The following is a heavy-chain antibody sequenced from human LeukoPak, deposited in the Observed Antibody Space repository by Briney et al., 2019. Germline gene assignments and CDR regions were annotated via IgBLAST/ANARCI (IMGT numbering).Heavy chain of an antibody. V-gene: IGHV3-48*03. CDR2: ISSSGTTI. CDR3: ARVGGEVPAALSSRRAFDV. Sequence: GGSLRLSCAASGFTFSSDEMNWVRQAPGKGLEWVSYISSSGTTIYYTGSVKGRFTVSRDNAKNSLYLQMNSLRAEDMAVYYCARVGGEVPAALSSRRAFDVWGQGAVVTPSS. J-gene: IGHJ3*01. CDR1: GFTFSSDE. D-gene: IGHD2-2*01.